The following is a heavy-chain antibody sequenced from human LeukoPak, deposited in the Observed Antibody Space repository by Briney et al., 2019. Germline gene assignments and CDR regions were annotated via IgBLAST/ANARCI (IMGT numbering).Heavy chain of an antibody. Sequence: SETLSLTCTISGGSISSSSYYWGWIRQPPGKGLEWIGSIYYSGSTYYNPSLKSRVTISVDTSKNQFSLKLSSVTAADTAVYYCARHLLTVVTLEEIFDYWGQGTLVTVSS. CDR2: IYYSGST. J-gene: IGHJ4*02. CDR3: ARHLLTVVTLEEIFDY. V-gene: IGHV4-39*01. CDR1: GGSISSSSYY. D-gene: IGHD4-23*01.